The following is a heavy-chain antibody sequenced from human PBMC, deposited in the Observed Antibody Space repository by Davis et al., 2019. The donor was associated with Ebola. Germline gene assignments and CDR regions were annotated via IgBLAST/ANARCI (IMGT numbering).Heavy chain of an antibody. CDR2: IIPIFGTA. J-gene: IGHJ5*02. CDR3: AGGYSYGSWFDP. D-gene: IGHD5-18*01. V-gene: IGHV1-69*13. Sequence: VKVSCKASGGTFSSYAISWVRQAPGQGLEWMGGIIPIFGTANYAQKFQGRVTITADESTSTAYMELSSLRSEDTAVYYCAGGYSYGSWFDPWGQGTLVTVSS. CDR1: GGTFSSYA.